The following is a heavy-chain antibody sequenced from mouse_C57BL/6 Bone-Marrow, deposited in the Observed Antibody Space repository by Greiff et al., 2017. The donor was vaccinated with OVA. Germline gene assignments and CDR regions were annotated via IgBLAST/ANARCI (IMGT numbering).Heavy chain of an antibody. D-gene: IGHD2-4*01. CDR3: ASEVYYDYDVGWYFDV. Sequence: VQLQQPGAELVKPGASVKMSCKASGYTFTSYWITWVKQRPGQGLEWIGDIYPGSGSTNYNEKFKSKATLTVDTSSSTAYMQLSSLTSEDSAVYYCASEVYYDYDVGWYFDVWGTGTTVTVSS. V-gene: IGHV1-55*01. J-gene: IGHJ1*03. CDR1: GYTFTSYW. CDR2: IYPGSGST.